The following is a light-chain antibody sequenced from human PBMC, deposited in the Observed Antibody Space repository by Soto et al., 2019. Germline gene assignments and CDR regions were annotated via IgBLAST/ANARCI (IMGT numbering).Light chain of an antibody. CDR2: GAS. CDR1: QSVNIY. Sequence: EIVMTQSASTLSGSPGERATLSWRASQSVNIYLAWYQQKPGQAPRLLIFGASYRATGIPARFSGSGSGTEFNPTISSLQSEDFAVYFCQQYDDWLRLTFGGGTKVDIK. V-gene: IGKV3D-15*01. J-gene: IGKJ4*01. CDR3: QQYDDWLRLT.